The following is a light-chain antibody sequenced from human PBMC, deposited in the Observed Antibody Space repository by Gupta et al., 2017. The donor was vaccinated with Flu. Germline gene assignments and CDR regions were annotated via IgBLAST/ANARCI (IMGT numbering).Light chain of an antibody. CDR3: QAWDSGKAG. CDR2: EDS. V-gene: IGLV3-1*01. Sequence: SPGQTASITCSGDKLGDKYACWYQQKPGQSPLLVIYEDSQRPSGIPERFPGSNSGNTATLTISGTQATDEADYYCQAWDSGKAGFGGGTKLTVL. CDR1: KLGDKY. J-gene: IGLJ3*02.